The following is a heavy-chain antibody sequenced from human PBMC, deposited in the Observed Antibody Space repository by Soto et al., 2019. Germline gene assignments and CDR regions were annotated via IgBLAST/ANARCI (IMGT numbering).Heavy chain of an antibody. CDR1: GFTFSSYA. Sequence: GGSLRLSCAASGFTFSSYAMSWVRQAPGKGLEWVSSISSSSSYIYYADSVKGRFTISRDNAKNSLYLQMNSLRAEDTAVYYCARDAPNDFWSGYCDYWGQGTLVTVSS. CDR3: ARDAPNDFWSGYCDY. D-gene: IGHD3-3*01. CDR2: ISSSSSYI. V-gene: IGHV3-21*01. J-gene: IGHJ4*02.